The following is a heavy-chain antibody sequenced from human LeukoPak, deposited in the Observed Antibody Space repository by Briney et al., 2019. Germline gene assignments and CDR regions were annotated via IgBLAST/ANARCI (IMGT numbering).Heavy chain of an antibody. D-gene: IGHD6-19*01. Sequence: GGSLRLSCAASGFTFSRYWMSWVRQAPGKGLEWVASINQDESAKYYVDSVKGRFTISRDNAKNSLFLQMNSLRAEDTAVYYCAKLPDGYSSGSDAFDIWGQGTMVTVSS. CDR2: INQDESAK. J-gene: IGHJ3*02. CDR3: AKLPDGYSSGSDAFDI. CDR1: GFTFSRYW. V-gene: IGHV3-7*01.